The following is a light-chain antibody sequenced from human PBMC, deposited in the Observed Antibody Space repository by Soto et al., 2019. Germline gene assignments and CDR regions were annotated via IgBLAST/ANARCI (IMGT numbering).Light chain of an antibody. V-gene: IGKV3-15*01. J-gene: IGKJ1*01. CDR2: GAS. Sequence: ESVLTQSPGTLSLSPGERATLSCRASQSVSSSYLAWYQQKPGQAPRLLIYGASTRATGIPARFSGSGSGSEFTLTISSLQSGDFAVYYCQQYADWPRTFGQGTKVDIK. CDR1: QSVSSSY. CDR3: QQYADWPRT.